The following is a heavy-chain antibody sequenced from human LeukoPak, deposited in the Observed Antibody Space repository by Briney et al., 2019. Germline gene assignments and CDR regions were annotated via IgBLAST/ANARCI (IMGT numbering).Heavy chain of an antibody. CDR3: ARSLNYDFWSGYQNYYYYYMDV. Sequence: SGTLSLTCTVSGGSISSHYWSWIRQPPGKGLEWIGYIYYSGSTNYNPSLKSRVTISVDTSKNQFSLKLSSVTAADTAVYYCARSLNYDFWSGYQNYYYYYMDVRGKGTTVTVSS. V-gene: IGHV4-59*11. D-gene: IGHD3-3*01. CDR2: IYYSGST. J-gene: IGHJ6*03. CDR1: GGSISSHY.